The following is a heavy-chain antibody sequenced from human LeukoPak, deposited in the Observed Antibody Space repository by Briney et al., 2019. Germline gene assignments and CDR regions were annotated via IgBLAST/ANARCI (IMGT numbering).Heavy chain of an antibody. CDR1: GYTFTSYA. D-gene: IGHD2-2*01. J-gene: IGHJ6*04. Sequence: ASVKVSCKASGYTFTSYAMHWVRQAPGQRLEWMGWINADNGNTKYSQTFQGRVTIARDTSASTDYMELSSLRSEDTAVYYCARDWGLVPPWNYGMVVWGKGTTVLVSS. CDR2: INADNGNT. CDR3: ARDWGLVPPWNYGMVV. V-gene: IGHV1-3*01.